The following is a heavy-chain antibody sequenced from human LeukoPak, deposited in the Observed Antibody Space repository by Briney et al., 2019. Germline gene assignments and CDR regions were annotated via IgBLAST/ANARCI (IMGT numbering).Heavy chain of an antibody. CDR1: GFTFSSYA. D-gene: IGHD2-15*01. J-gene: IGHJ4*02. Sequence: GGSLRLSCAASGFTFSSYAMSWVRQAPGKGLEWVAVISYDGSNKYYAGSVKGRFTISRDNSKNTLYLQMNSLRAEDTAVYYCAREVVSSPSYFDSWGQGTLVTVSS. CDR3: AREVVSSPSYFDS. CDR2: ISYDGSNK. V-gene: IGHV3-30*04.